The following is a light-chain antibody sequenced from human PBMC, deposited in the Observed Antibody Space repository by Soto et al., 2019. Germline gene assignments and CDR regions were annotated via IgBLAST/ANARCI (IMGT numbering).Light chain of an antibody. Sequence: QSVLTQPPSVSAAPGQKVSISCSGSSSNVGKNFVSWYQHVPGKAPKLLIYDNQKRPSGIPDRFSASKSGTLATLDITGLQTGDEADYYCGTWDSSLTIGVIFGAGTKLTVL. V-gene: IGLV1-51*01. CDR1: SSNVGKNF. CDR3: GTWDSSLTIGVI. CDR2: DNQ. J-gene: IGLJ2*01.